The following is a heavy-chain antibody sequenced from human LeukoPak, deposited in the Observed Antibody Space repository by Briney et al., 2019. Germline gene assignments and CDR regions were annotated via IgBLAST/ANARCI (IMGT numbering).Heavy chain of an antibody. D-gene: IGHD3-16*02. CDR2: ISYDGSNK. V-gene: IGHV3-30-3*01. Sequence: PGRSLRLSCAASGFTFSSYAMHWVRQAPGKGLEWVAVISYDGSNKYYADSVKGRFTISRDNSKNTLYLQMNSLRAEDTAVYYCARDTRLSCYFDYWGQGTLVTVSS. CDR1: GFTFSSYA. J-gene: IGHJ4*02. CDR3: ARDTRLSCYFDY.